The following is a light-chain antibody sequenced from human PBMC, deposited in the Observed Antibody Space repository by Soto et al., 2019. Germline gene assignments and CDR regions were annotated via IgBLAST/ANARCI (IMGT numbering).Light chain of an antibody. CDR3: AAWDDSLSGWA. Sequence: QSVLTQPPSASGTPGQRVTISCSGSSSNIVTNHVYWYQHLPGTAPKLLIYRNSLRPSGVPDRFSGSKSGTSASLAISGIRSEDEADYYCAAWDDSLSGWAFGGGTKLTVL. J-gene: IGLJ3*02. V-gene: IGLV1-47*01. CDR2: RNS. CDR1: SSNIVTNH.